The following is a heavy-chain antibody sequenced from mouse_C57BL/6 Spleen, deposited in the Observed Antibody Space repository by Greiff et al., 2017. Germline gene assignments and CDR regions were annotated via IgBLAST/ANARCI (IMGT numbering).Heavy chain of an antibody. V-gene: IGHV1-74*01. CDR3: AIRNNRYYAMDY. D-gene: IGHD1-3*01. CDR1: GYTFTSYW. Sequence: QVQLQQSGAELVKPGASVKVSCKASGYTFTSYWMHWVKQRPGQGLEWIGRIHPSDSDTNYNQKFKGKATLTVDKSSSTAYMQLSSLTSEDSAVYYCAIRNNRYYAMDYWGQGTSVTVSS. J-gene: IGHJ4*01. CDR2: IHPSDSDT.